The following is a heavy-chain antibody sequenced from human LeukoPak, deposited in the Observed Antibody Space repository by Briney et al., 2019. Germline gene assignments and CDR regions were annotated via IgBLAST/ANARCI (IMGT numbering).Heavy chain of an antibody. CDR2: IYSSGST. Sequence: SETLSLTCTVSGGSISSNYWNWIRQPPGKGLEWIVYIYSSGSTNYNPSLKSRVTMSVDTSKNQFSLKLMSVTAADTAAYYCARQRLGEISLTAFDIWGRGTMVTVSS. CDR3: ARQRLGEISLTAFDI. V-gene: IGHV4-4*09. D-gene: IGHD3-16*02. J-gene: IGHJ3*02. CDR1: GGSISSNY.